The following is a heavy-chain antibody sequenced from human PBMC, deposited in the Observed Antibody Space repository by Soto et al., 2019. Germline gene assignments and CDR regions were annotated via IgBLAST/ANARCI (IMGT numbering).Heavy chain of an antibody. V-gene: IGHV3-23*01. D-gene: IGHD6-19*01. J-gene: IGHJ4*02. CDR2: ISGSTGST. Sequence: PGGSLRLSCSASGFTFSSYAMIWVRQAPGKGLEWVSVISGSTGSTYYADSVKGRFTISRDNSKNTVYLQMNSLRAEDTAVYYCAKVGYSSDWYPYYFDCWGQGTLVTVSS. CDR3: AKVGYSSDWYPYYFDC. CDR1: GFTFSSYA.